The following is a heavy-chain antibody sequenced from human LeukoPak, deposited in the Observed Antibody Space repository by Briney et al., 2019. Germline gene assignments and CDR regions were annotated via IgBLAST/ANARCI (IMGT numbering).Heavy chain of an antibody. D-gene: IGHD1-26*01. CDR3: AKDQLHSGSYFFDY. V-gene: IGHV3-23*01. Sequence: GGSLRLSCAASGFTFSSYAMSWVRQAPGKGLEWVSVISGSGGSTYYAAYVKGRFTISRDNSKNTLYLQMNSLRAEDTAVYYCAKDQLHSGSYFFDYWGQGTLVTVSS. CDR2: ISGSGGST. J-gene: IGHJ4*02. CDR1: GFTFSSYA.